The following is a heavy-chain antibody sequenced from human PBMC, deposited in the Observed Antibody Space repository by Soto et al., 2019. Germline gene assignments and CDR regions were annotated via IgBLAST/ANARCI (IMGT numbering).Heavy chain of an antibody. D-gene: IGHD1-26*01. CDR3: ARASGSNIHFDY. CDR2: IHTDGSST. CDR1: GLTFSSYW. J-gene: IGHJ4*02. Sequence: EVQLVESGGGLVQPGGSLRLSCAASGLTFSSYWMHWVRQAPGKGLVWVSRIHTDGSSTTYADSVKGRFTLSRDNTKNTLYLQMNSLRVEDTAVYYCARASGSNIHFDYWGQGTLVTVSS. V-gene: IGHV3-74*01.